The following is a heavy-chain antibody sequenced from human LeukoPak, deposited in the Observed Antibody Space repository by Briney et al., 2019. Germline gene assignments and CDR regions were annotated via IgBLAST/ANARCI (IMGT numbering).Heavy chain of an antibody. D-gene: IGHD3-9*01. Sequence: GGSLRLSCAASGFTFSSYSMNWVRQAPGKGLEWVSAISGSGGSTYYADSVKGRFTISRDNSKNTLYLQMNSLRAEDTAVYYCANRPGFDWFPDYWGQGTLVTVSS. CDR2: ISGSGGST. J-gene: IGHJ4*02. CDR3: ANRPGFDWFPDY. V-gene: IGHV3-23*01. CDR1: GFTFSSYS.